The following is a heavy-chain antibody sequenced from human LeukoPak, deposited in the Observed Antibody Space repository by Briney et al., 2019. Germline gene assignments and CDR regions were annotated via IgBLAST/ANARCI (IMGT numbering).Heavy chain of an antibody. V-gene: IGHV4-59*01. Sequence: PSETLSLTCTVSGGSISSYYWSWIRQPPGKGLEWIGYIYYSGSTNYNPSLKSRVTISVDASKNQFSLKLSSVTAADTAVYYCSRGTDAYKCGNSWGQGTLVTVSS. CDR1: GGSISSYY. CDR2: IYYSGST. D-gene: IGHD5-24*01. CDR3: SRGTDAYKCGNS. J-gene: IGHJ4*02.